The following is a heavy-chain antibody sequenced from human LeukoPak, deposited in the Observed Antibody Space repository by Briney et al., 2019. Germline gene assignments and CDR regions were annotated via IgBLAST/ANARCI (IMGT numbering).Heavy chain of an antibody. CDR3: SRLRKGGIAGAGPRYYYGIDV. CDR1: GCSISSYY. D-gene: IGHD6-19*01. V-gene: IGHV4-59*08. J-gene: IGHJ6*02. Sequence: SETLSLTCTVSGCSISSYYWSWVRQPPGKGLEWVGYIYYSGSTYYNPSRKSRVTISVDKSKNQLYLKLNTVTAADTAVYYCSRLRKGGIAGAGPRYYYGIDVWGQGTTVTVSS. CDR2: IYYSGST.